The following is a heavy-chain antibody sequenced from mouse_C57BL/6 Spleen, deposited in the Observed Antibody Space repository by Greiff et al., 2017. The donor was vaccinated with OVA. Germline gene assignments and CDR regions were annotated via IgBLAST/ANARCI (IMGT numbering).Heavy chain of an antibody. V-gene: IGHV1-69*01. CDR2: IDPSDSDT. CDR1: GYTFTSYW. D-gene: IGHD2-12*01. J-gene: IGHJ3*01. Sequence: QVQLQQPGAELVMPGASVKLSCKASGYTFTSYWMHWVKQRPGQGLEWIGEIDPSDSDTNYNPKFKGKATLTVDKSSSTAYLQLSSLTSEDSAVYYCTTGAYYNSCAYWGQGTLVTVSA. CDR3: TTGAYYNSCAY.